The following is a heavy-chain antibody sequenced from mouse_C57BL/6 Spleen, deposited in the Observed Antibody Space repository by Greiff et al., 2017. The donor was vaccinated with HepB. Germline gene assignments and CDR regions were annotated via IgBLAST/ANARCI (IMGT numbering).Heavy chain of an antibody. D-gene: IGHD1-1*01. V-gene: IGHV1-76*01. Sequence: VQLQQSGAELVRPGASVKLSCKASGYTFTDYYINWVKQRPGQGLEWIARIYPGSGNTYYNEKFKGKATLTAEKSSSTAYMQLSSLTSEDSAVYFCARGGVVAFYWYFDVWGTGTTVTVSS. CDR1: GYTFTDYY. CDR2: IYPGSGNT. J-gene: IGHJ1*03. CDR3: ARGGVVAFYWYFDV.